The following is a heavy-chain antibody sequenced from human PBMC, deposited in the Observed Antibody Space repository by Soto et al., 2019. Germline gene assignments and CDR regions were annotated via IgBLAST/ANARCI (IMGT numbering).Heavy chain of an antibody. Sequence: PSETLSLTCTVSGGSISSYYWSWIRQPPGKGLEWIGYIYYSGSTNYNPSLKSRVTISVDTSKNQFSLKLSSVTAADTAVYYCARHPPYGSGSYYTGGVFDPWGQGTLVTVSS. CDR3: ARHPPYGSGSYYTGGVFDP. CDR2: IYYSGST. J-gene: IGHJ5*02. V-gene: IGHV4-59*08. D-gene: IGHD3-10*01. CDR1: GGSISSYY.